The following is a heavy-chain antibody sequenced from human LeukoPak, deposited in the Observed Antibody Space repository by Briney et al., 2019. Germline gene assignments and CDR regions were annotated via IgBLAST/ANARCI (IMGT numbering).Heavy chain of an antibody. CDR1: GYTFTGYY. CDR3: ARGRMYYDILTGYFGWFDP. Sequence: ASVKVSCKASGYTFTGYYMHWVRQATGQGLEWMGWMNPNSGNTGYAQKFQGRVTMTRNTSISTAYMELSSLRSEDTAVYYCARGRMYYDILTGYFGWFDPWGQGTLVTVSS. V-gene: IGHV1-8*02. CDR2: MNPNSGNT. J-gene: IGHJ5*02. D-gene: IGHD3-9*01.